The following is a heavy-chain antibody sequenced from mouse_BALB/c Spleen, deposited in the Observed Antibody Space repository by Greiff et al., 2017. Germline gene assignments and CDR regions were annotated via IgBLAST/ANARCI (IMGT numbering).Heavy chain of an antibody. CDR2: IDPENGNT. J-gene: IGHJ2*01. CDR3: ATYGNYEGY. V-gene: IGHV14-1*02. CDR1: GFNIKDYY. D-gene: IGHD2-10*02. Sequence: VQLKQSGAELVRPGALVKLSCKASGFNIKDYYMHWVKQRPEQGLEWIGWIDPENGNTIYDPKFQGKASITADTSSNTAYLQLSSLTSEDTAVYYCATYGNYEGYWGQGTTLTVSS.